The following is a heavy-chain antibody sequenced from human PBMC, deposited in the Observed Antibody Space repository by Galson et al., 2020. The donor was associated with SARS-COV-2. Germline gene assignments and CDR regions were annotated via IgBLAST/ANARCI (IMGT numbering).Heavy chain of an antibody. CDR2: IYYSGST. Sequence: SETLSLTCTVSGGSISSSSYYWGWIRQPPGKGLEWIGSIYYSGSTYYNPSLKSRVTISVDTSKNQFSLKLSSVTAADTAVYYCARGNSPFVPIFGILTGTCGMDVWGQGTTVTVSS. D-gene: IGHD3-3*02. CDR3: ARGNSPFVPIFGILTGTCGMDV. J-gene: IGHJ6*02. CDR1: GGSISSSSYY. V-gene: IGHV4-39*01.